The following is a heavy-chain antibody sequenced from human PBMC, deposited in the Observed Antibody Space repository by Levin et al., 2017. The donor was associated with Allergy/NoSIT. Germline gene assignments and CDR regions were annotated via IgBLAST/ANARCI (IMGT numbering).Heavy chain of an antibody. CDR1: GFTFSGFW. CDR3: VRGACSSTSCLDK. D-gene: IGHD2-2*01. CDR2: INSDGSIT. Sequence: GESLKISCAASGFTFSGFWMHWVRQAPGKGLVWVSHINSDGSITNYADSVRGRFTFSRDNAKNTLYLQMTSLRAEDTAVYYCVRGACSSTSCLDKWGQGTLVTVSS. V-gene: IGHV3-74*01. J-gene: IGHJ4*02.